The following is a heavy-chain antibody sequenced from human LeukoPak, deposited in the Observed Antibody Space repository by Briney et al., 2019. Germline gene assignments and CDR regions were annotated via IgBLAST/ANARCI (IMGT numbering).Heavy chain of an antibody. D-gene: IGHD2-2*03. CDR2: IYSGGST. CDR1: GFTVSSNY. Sequence: GGSLRLSCAASGFTVSSNYMSWVRQAPGKGLEWVSVIYSGGSTYYADSVKGRFTISRDNSKNTLYLQMNSLRAEDTAVYYCARGGYCSSTSCYLYYYYGMDVWGQGTTVTVSS. V-gene: IGHV3-53*01. CDR3: ARGGYCSSTSCYLYYYYGMDV. J-gene: IGHJ6*02.